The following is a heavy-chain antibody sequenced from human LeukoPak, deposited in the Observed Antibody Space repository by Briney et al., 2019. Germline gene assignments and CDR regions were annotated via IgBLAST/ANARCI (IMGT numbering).Heavy chain of an antibody. CDR3: AKVTTTRHTYYDFWSGSPTWFDP. V-gene: IGHV3-23*01. CDR1: GFTFSSYA. CDR2: ISGSGGST. J-gene: IGHJ5*02. Sequence: PGGSLRLSCAASGFTFSSYAMSWVRQAPGKGLEWVSAISGSGGSTYYADSVKGRFTISRDNSKNTLYLQMNSLRAEDTAVYYCAKVTTTRHTYYDFWSGSPTWFDPWGQGTLVTVSS. D-gene: IGHD3-3*01.